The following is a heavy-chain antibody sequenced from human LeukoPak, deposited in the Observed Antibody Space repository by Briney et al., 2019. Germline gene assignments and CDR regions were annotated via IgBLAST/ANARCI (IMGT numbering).Heavy chain of an antibody. CDR3: AKVPTPGIVVAGFDY. J-gene: IGHJ4*02. Sequence: GGSLRLSCAASGFTFDDYAMHWVRQAPGKGLEWVSGISWNSGSIGYADSVKGRFTISRDNAKNSLYLQMNSLRAEDTALYYCAKVPTPGIVVAGFDYWGQGTLVTVSS. D-gene: IGHD6-19*01. CDR2: ISWNSGSI. V-gene: IGHV3-9*01. CDR1: GFTFDDYA.